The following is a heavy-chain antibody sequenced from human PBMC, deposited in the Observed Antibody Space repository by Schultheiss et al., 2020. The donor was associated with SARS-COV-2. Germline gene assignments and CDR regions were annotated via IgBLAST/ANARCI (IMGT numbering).Heavy chain of an antibody. CDR3: AKIPIVVVPAAIEDY. J-gene: IGHJ4*02. CDR2: ISSSSSTI. Sequence: GGSLRLSCAASGFTFSDYYMSWIRQAPGKGLEWVSYISSSSSTIYYADSVKGRFTISRDNAKNSLYLQMHSLRVEDTAVYYCAKIPIVVVPAAIEDYWGQGTLVTVSS. D-gene: IGHD2-2*01. V-gene: IGHV3-11*04. CDR1: GFTFSDYY.